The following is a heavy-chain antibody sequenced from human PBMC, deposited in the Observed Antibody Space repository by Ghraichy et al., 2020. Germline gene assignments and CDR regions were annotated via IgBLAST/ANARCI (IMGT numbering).Heavy chain of an antibody. CDR1: GFTFSDYG. CDR3: ARGNYGGATLDN. V-gene: IGHV3-48*02. D-gene: IGHD3-16*01. J-gene: IGHJ4*01. CDR2: LGTDSTTI. Sequence: GGSLRLSCAASGFTFSDYGMNWVRQAPGKGLEWVSYLGTDSTTIYYRDSVKGRFTISRDNAKNSLYVQMNSLGDEDTAVYFCARGNYGGATLDNFGQGTLVTVSS.